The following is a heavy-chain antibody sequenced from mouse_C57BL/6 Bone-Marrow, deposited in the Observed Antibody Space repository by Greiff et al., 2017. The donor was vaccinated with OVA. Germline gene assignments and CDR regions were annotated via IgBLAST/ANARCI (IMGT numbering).Heavy chain of an antibody. V-gene: IGHV5-15*01. CDR1: GFTFSDYG. CDR3: ARENYYGSSYGWYFDV. CDR2: ISNLAYSI. D-gene: IGHD1-1*01. J-gene: IGHJ1*03. Sequence: EVKVVESGGGLVQPGGSLKLSCAASGFTFSDYGMAWVRQAPRKGPEWVAFISNLAYSIYYADTVTGRFTISRENAKNTLYLEMSSLRSEDTAMYYCARENYYGSSYGWYFDVWGTGTTVTVSS.